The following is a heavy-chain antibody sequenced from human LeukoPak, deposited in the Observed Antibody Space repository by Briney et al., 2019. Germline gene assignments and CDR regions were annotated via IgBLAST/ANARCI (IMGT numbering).Heavy chain of an antibody. Sequence: GGSLRLSCAASGFTFSSYAMSWVRQAPGKGLEWVSAISDSGGNTYYGDSVKGRFTISRDNSKNTLYLQMNSLRAEDTAVYYCAKAGTVTSYGDYVGWGRGTLVTVSS. J-gene: IGHJ4*02. D-gene: IGHD4-17*01. CDR1: GFTFSSYA. CDR3: AKAGTVTSYGDYVG. CDR2: ISDSGGNT. V-gene: IGHV3-23*01.